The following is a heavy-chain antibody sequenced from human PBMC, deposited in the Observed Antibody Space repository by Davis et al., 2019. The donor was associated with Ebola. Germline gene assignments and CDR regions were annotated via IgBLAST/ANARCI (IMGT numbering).Heavy chain of an antibody. CDR3: ARATGSGYSSSYYYYYMDV. J-gene: IGHJ6*03. D-gene: IGHD6-13*01. V-gene: IGHV5-51*01. Sequence: PGGSLRLSCKGSGYSFTSYWIGWVRQMPGKGLEWMGIIYPGGSDTRYSPSFQGQVTISADKSISTAYLQWSSLKASDTAMYYCARATGSGYSSSYYYYYMDVWGKGTTVTVSS. CDR2: IYPGGSDT. CDR1: GYSFTSYW.